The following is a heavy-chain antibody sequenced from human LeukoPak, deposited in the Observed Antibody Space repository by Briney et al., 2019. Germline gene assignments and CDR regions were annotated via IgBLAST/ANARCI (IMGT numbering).Heavy chain of an antibody. CDR1: GGSFSGYY. CDR2: INHSGST. Sequence: KPSETLSLTCAVYGGSFSGYYWSWIRQPPGKGLEWIGEINHSGSTNYNPSLKSRVTISVDTSKNQFSLKLSSVTAADTAVYYCARGYIRGIQLWLQYYFDYWGQGTLVTVSS. D-gene: IGHD5-18*01. J-gene: IGHJ4*02. CDR3: ARGYIRGIQLWLQYYFDY. V-gene: IGHV4-34*01.